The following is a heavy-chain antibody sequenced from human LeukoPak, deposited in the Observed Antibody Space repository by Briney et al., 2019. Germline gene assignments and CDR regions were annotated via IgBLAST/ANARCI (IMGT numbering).Heavy chain of an antibody. D-gene: IGHD3-10*01. V-gene: IGHV3-9*01. Sequence: PGGSLRLSCAAFGFTFDDYAMHWVRQAPGKGLEWVSGISWNSGSIGYADSVKGRFTISRDNAKNSLYLQMNSLRAEDTALYYCVKDIGGWFGELFSAFDIWGQGTMVTVSS. CDR3: VKDIGGWFGELFSAFDI. CDR1: GFTFDDYA. CDR2: ISWNSGSI. J-gene: IGHJ3*02.